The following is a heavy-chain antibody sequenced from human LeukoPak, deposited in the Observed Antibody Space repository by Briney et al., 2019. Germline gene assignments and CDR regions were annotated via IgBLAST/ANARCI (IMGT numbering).Heavy chain of an antibody. J-gene: IGHJ4*02. D-gene: IGHD1-26*01. CDR3: ARASGTGSYILDY. Sequence: GGSLRLSCAASGFTFSSYSMNWVRQAPGKGLEWVSYISSSSSTIYYADSVKGRFTISRDNAKNSLYLQVNSLRAEDTAVYYCARASGTGSYILDYWGQGTLLTVSP. CDR1: GFTFSSYS. V-gene: IGHV3-48*04. CDR2: ISSSSSTI.